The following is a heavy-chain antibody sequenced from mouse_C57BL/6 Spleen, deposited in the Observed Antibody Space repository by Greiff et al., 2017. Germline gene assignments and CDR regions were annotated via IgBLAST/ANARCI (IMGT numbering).Heavy chain of an antibody. D-gene: IGHD2-2*01. CDR3: ARQGDGYAAWFAY. V-gene: IGHV5-12*01. CDR1: GFTFSDYY. J-gene: IGHJ3*01. CDR2: ISNGGGST. Sequence: DVMLVESGGGLVQPGGSLKLSCAASGFTFSDYYMYWVRQTPEKRLEWVAYISNGGGSTYYPDTVKGRFTISRDNAKNTLYLQMSRLKSEDTAMYYCARQGDGYAAWFAYWGQGTLVTVSA.